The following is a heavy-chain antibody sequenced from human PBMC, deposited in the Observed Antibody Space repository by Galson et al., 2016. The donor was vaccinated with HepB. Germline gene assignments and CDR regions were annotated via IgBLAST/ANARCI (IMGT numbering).Heavy chain of an antibody. CDR3: IPTVSFWSGPYGIQV. Sequence: SLRLSCAASGFTFSNAWMTWVRQAPGKGLEWVGHIKSKTDGGKTEHAAHVKGRFTISRDDSKNTLYLEMNSLKIEDTAVYYCIPTVSFWSGPYGIQVWGQGTTVTVSS. D-gene: IGHD3-3*01. CDR1: GFTFSNAW. J-gene: IGHJ6*02. V-gene: IGHV3-15*01. CDR2: IKSKTDGGKT.